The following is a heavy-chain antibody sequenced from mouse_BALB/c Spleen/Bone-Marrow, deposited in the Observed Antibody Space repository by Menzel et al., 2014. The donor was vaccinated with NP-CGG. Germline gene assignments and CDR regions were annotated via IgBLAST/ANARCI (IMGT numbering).Heavy chain of an antibody. CDR3: ASLHYYGFFAY. Sequence: DVKLQESGGGLVQPGGSLELSCAASGFYFSRYWMSWVRQAPGKGLEWIGEINPDNSTINYTPSLKDKFIISRDNAKNTLYLQMGKVRSEDTALYYCASLHYYGFFAYWGQGTLVTVSA. CDR1: GFYFSRYW. V-gene: IGHV4-1*02. D-gene: IGHD1-2*01. CDR2: INPDNSTI. J-gene: IGHJ3*01.